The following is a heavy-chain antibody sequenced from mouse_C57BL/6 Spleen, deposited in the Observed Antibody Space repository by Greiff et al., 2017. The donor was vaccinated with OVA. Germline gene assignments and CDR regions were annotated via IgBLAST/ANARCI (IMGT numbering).Heavy chain of an antibody. CDR2: INPSTGGT. V-gene: IGHV1-42*01. CDR3: ARSDYGSRDWYFDV. D-gene: IGHD1-1*01. J-gene: IGHJ1*03. CDR1: GYSFTGYY. Sequence: VQLQQSGPELVKPGASVKISCKASGYSFTGYYMNWVKQSPEKSLEWIGEINPSTGGTTYNQKFKAKATLTVDKSSSTAYMQLKSLTSEDSAVYYCARSDYGSRDWYFDVWGTGTTVTVSS.